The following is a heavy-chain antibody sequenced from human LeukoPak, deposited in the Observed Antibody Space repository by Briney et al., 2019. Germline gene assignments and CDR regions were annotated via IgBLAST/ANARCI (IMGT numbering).Heavy chain of an antibody. D-gene: IGHD3-3*01. J-gene: IGHJ4*02. Sequence: GGSLRLSCAASGFTFRSNFMSWVRQAPGKGLEWVANMYSGGNTDYADSVKGRFTISKDSSRNTLYLQMNSLRVEDTALYYCARDRDGVSFDFWGRGTLVTVSS. CDR2: MYSGGNT. CDR1: GFTFRSNF. V-gene: IGHV3-53*01. CDR3: ARDRDGVSFDF.